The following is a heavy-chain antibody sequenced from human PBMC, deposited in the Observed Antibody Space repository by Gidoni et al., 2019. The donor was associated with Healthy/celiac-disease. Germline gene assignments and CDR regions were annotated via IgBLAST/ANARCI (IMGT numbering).Heavy chain of an antibody. D-gene: IGHD2-15*01. Sequence: EVQLVESGGGLVQPGGSLRLSCAASGFAVSSNYMSWVRQAPGKRLEWVSVIYSGGSTYYADSVKGRFTISRDNSKNTLYLQMNSLRAEDTAVYYCARAPRGTFDYWGQGTLVTVSS. CDR3: ARAPRGTFDY. V-gene: IGHV3-66*01. CDR1: GFAVSSNY. J-gene: IGHJ4*02. CDR2: IYSGGST.